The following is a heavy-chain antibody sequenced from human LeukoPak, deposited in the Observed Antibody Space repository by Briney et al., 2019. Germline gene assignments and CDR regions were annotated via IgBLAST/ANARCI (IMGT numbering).Heavy chain of an antibody. CDR3: ARDSSGWTRDAFDI. V-gene: IGHV4-4*02. CDR1: GGSISSSNW. J-gene: IGHJ3*02. CDR2: IYHSGST. D-gene: IGHD6-19*01. Sequence: SETLSLTCAVSGGSISSSNWWSWVRQPPGKGLEWIGEIYHSGSTNYNPSLKSRVTISVDKSKNQFSLKLSSVTAADTAVYYCARDSSGWTRDAFDIWGQGTMVTVSS.